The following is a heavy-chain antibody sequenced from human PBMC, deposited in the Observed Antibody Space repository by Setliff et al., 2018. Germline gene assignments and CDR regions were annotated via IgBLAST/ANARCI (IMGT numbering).Heavy chain of an antibody. D-gene: IGHD3-3*01. V-gene: IGHV5-51*01. Sequence: RGESLKISCKDSGHLFSISWIGWVRQMPGKGLDWMGIIYPGDLQIKYSPSFHGRVTISADKSINTAYLEWSSLEASDTAMYYCASPSAGWTRPFDVWGQGTMVTVSS. CDR1: GHLFSISW. CDR2: IYPGDLQI. CDR3: ASPSAGWTRPFDV. J-gene: IGHJ3*01.